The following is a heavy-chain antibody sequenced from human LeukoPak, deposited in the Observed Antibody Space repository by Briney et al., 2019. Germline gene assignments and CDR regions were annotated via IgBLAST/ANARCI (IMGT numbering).Heavy chain of an antibody. V-gene: IGHV3-7*01. CDR2: INQAGSEK. J-gene: IGHJ4*02. D-gene: IGHD3-10*01. CDR1: VFTFSSYW. CDR3: ARVTPGGVGSFDY. Sequence: RGSLRLSCAASVFTFSSYWMSWVRQAPGKGLEWVADINQAGSEKFYVDSVKGRFTISRDNAKISLYLQMNSLRAEDTAVYYCARVTPGGVGSFDYWGQGTLVTVSS.